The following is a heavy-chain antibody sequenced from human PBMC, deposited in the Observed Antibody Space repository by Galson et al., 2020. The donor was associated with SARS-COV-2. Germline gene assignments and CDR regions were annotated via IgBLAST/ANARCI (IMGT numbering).Heavy chain of an antibody. J-gene: IGHJ6*03. CDR2: ISASGGRT. D-gene: IGHD5-12*01. CDR3: AKGRNSGYDYAYYYYMDV. Sequence: GGSLRLSCAASGFTFSSYAMTWVRQAPGKGLEWVSGISASGGRTYYADSVKGRFTISRDNSQNTVYLQMDSLRAEDTATYYCAKGRNSGYDYAYYYYMDVCGKGTTVTVSS. CDR1: GFTFSSYA. V-gene: IGHV3-23*01.